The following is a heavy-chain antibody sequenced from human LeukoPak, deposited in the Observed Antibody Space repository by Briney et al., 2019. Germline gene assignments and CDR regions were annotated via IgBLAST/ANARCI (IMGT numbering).Heavy chain of an antibody. D-gene: IGHD3-10*01. CDR2: INQDGTEK. CDR3: VKVAKYYYGSETYYFFEH. J-gene: IGHJ4*02. CDR1: GFTFTTYW. Sequence: AESLRLSCAASGFTFTTYWMSWVRQLPGKGLEWVANINQDGTEKYYVDSVKGRFTISRDNAKNSLDLEMNSVRVEDTGIYYCVKVAKYYYGSETYYFFEHWGQGTPVSASS. V-gene: IGHV3-7*01.